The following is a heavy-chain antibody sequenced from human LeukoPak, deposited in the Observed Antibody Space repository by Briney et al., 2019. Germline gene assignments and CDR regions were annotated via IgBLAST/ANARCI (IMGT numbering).Heavy chain of an antibody. D-gene: IGHD2-2*01. CDR1: GGSISSSSHY. V-gene: IGHV4-61*01. CDR3: ARTSTDMKRGYNWFDP. CDR2: VSYTGST. Sequence: SETLSLSCTVSGGSISSSSHYWSWIRQPPGKGLEWIGYVSYTGSTNYNPSLKSRVTISADTSKNQFSLKLSSVTAADTAVYYCARTSTDMKRGYNWFDPWGQGTLVTVSS. J-gene: IGHJ5*02.